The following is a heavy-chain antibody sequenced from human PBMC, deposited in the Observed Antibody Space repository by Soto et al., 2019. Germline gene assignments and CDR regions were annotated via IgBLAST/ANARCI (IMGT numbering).Heavy chain of an antibody. J-gene: IGHJ4*02. CDR2: ICHSGTI. V-gene: IGHV4-61*08. Sequence: PSETLSLTCTVSGGSISSGGYCWTWIRQPPGKALEWIGHICHSGTINYNPSLRSRVTISVDTSKNQFSLKLSSVTAADTAVYYCARRYGASFDYWGQGTLVTVSS. D-gene: IGHD4-17*01. CDR1: GGSISSGGYC. CDR3: ARRYGASFDY.